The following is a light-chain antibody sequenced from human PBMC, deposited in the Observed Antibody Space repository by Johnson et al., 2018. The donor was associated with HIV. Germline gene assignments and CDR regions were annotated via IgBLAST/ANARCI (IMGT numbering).Light chain of an antibody. CDR2: DNN. CDR3: GTWDSSLSAEV. V-gene: IGLV1-51*01. Sequence: QSVLTQPPSVSAAPGQKVTISCSGSSSNIGNNYVSWYQQLPGTAPKLLIYDNNKRPSGIPDRFSGSKSGTSATLGITGLQTGDEADYYCGTWDSSLSAEVVGTGTKVTV. CDR1: SSNIGNNY. J-gene: IGLJ1*01.